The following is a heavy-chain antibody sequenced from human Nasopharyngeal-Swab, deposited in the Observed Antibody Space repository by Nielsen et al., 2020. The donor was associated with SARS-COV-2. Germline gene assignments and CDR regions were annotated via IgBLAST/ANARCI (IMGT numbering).Heavy chain of an antibody. Sequence: PGKGLEWIGSIYYSGSTYYNPSLKSRVTISVDTSKNQFSLKLSSVTAADTAVYYCARPGTGIAAADYWGQGTLVTVSS. CDR2: IYYSGST. CDR3: ARPGTGIAAADY. D-gene: IGHD6-13*01. V-gene: IGHV4-39*01. J-gene: IGHJ4*02.